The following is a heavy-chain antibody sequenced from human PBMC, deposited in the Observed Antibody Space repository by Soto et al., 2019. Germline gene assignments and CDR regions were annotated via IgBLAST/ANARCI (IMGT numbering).Heavy chain of an antibody. CDR2: VTGSGGGT. CDR1: GFTFSSYA. D-gene: IGHD4-17*01. Sequence: EVQLLETGGNLVQPGGSLRLSCAASGFTFSSYAMTWVRQAPGKGLEWVSTVTGSGGGTYYADSVKGRFTISRDNSKTTVYLQMGSLRVEDSAIYYCARRTPVTTGYYFDFWGQGTLVTVSS. V-gene: IGHV3-23*01. J-gene: IGHJ4*02. CDR3: ARRTPVTTGYYFDF.